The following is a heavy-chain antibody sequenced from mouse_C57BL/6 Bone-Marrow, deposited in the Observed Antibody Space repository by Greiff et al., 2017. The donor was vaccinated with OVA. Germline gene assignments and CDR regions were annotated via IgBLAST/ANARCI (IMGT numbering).Heavy chain of an antibody. CDR1: GFTFSSYA. CDR2: ISDGGSYT. CDR3: ARDGSSEAD. Sequence: EVKLVESGGGLVKPGGSLKLSCAASGFTFSSYAMSWVRQTPEKRLEWVATISDGGSYTYYPDNVKGRFTISRDNAKNNLYLQMSHLKSEDTAMYYCARDGSSEADWGQGTLVTVSA. D-gene: IGHD1-1*01. J-gene: IGHJ3*01. V-gene: IGHV5-4*01.